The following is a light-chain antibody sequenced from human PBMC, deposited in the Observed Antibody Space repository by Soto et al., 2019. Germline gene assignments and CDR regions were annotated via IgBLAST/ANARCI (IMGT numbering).Light chain of an antibody. CDR3: QKYNSALALT. V-gene: IGKV1-27*01. CDR2: AAS. J-gene: IGKJ4*01. Sequence: DIQMTESPSSLSASVGDRVTSTCRASQGISNYLAWYQQKPGKVPKLLIYAASTLQSGDPSRFSSSGSGTEFALTIRSLQPEDVATYYCQKYNSALALTFGGGTKVEIK. CDR1: QGISNY.